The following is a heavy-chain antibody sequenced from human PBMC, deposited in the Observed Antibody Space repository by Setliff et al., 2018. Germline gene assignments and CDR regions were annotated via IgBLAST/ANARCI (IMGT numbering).Heavy chain of an antibody. Sequence: TSETLSLTCTVSGGSISSDSYYWGWIRQPPGKGLEWIGSIYYSGNIYYNPSLKSRATMSVDTSKNQFSLKLRSVTAADTAIYYCARHVDCSGGRCYSLSNWFDPWGPGTLVTVSS. CDR1: GGSISSDSYY. CDR3: ARHVDCSGGRCYSLSNWFDP. V-gene: IGHV4-39*01. J-gene: IGHJ5*02. D-gene: IGHD2-15*01. CDR2: IYYSGNI.